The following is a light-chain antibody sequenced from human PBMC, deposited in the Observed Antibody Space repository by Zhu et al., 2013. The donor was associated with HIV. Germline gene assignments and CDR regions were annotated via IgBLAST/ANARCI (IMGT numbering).Light chain of an antibody. CDR3: QQYEGYPVT. V-gene: IGKV1-13*02. CDR1: QGISSA. CDR2: DAS. Sequence: AIQLTQSPSSLSASVGDRVTVTCRASQGISSALAWYQQKPGKRPTLLIYDASNLDSGVPSRFSGSGSGTEFTLTVSSLQPDDFATYYCQQYEGYPVTFGLGTKLEI. J-gene: IGKJ2*01.